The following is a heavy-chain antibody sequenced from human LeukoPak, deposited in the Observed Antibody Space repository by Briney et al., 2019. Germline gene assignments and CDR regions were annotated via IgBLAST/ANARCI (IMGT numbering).Heavy chain of an antibody. CDR1: GFVFSSYG. Sequence: GGSLRLSCAASGFVFSSYGMHWIRQAPGKGLEGVAFIRYDGSNEYYTHSVKGRFTISRANSKTTLYLQMKRLRVEDTALYYCVKQVFGETGYFDSWGQGTLVSVST. D-gene: IGHD3-10*01. CDR2: IRYDGSNE. CDR3: VKQVFGETGYFDS. V-gene: IGHV3-30*02. J-gene: IGHJ4*02.